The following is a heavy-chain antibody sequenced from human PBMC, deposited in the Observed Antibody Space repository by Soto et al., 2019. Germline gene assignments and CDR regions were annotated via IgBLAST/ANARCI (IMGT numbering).Heavy chain of an antibody. V-gene: IGHV1-18*01. Sequence: QVPLVQSGAEVKKPGASVKVSCKASGYTFITYGVSWVRQAPGQGLDWLVWISTYNGNTRYAERLQGRVTMTTDTTTNTAYMELRNLRSDDTAVYYCARGPTDYYDNSVNDFLDYWCQGTLVTVSS. CDR3: ARGPTDYYDNSVNDFLDY. J-gene: IGHJ4*02. D-gene: IGHD3-22*01. CDR1: GYTFITYG. CDR2: ISTYNGNT.